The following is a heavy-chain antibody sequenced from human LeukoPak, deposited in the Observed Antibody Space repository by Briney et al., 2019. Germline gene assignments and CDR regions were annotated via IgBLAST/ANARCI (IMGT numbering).Heavy chain of an antibody. V-gene: IGHV3-64*05. CDR2: IRGDGAST. CDR3: VYQVQEVVK. CDR1: GFTFNSYV. J-gene: IGHJ4*02. Sequence: GGSLRLSCSASGFTFNSYVMHWVRQAPGKGLEYVSGIRGDGASTYYADSVKGRFTISRDNSKNTLYVQMTSLRAEDTAVYYCVYQVQEVVKWGQGTLVTVSS. D-gene: IGHD2-2*01.